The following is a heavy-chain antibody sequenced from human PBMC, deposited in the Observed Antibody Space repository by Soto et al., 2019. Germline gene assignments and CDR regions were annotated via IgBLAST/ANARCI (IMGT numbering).Heavy chain of an antibody. CDR2: IIPISGTA. CDR3: ARSQGSSTSLEIYYYYYYGMDV. CDR1: GGTFSSYC. J-gene: IGHJ6*02. D-gene: IGHD2-2*01. V-gene: IGHV1-69*01. Sequence: QVQLVQSGAEVKKPGSSVKVSCKASGGTFSSYCISWVRQAPGQGLEWMRGIIPISGTANYAQKFQGRVTITADESTSTAYMELSSLRSEDTAVYYCARSQGSSTSLEIYYYYYYGMDVWGQGTTVTVSS.